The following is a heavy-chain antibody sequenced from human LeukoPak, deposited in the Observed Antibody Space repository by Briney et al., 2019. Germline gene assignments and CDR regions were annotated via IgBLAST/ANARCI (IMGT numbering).Heavy chain of an antibody. Sequence: GGSLRLSCAASGFTFSSYAMSWVRQAPGKGLEWVSAISGSGGSTYYADSVKGRFTISRDNSKNTLYLQMNSLRAEDTAVYYCAKLPYDFGIRNCYYYMDVWGKGNTVTVSS. CDR1: GFTFSSYA. D-gene: IGHD3-3*01. J-gene: IGHJ6*03. CDR2: ISGSGGST. V-gene: IGHV3-23*01. CDR3: AKLPYDFGIRNCYYYMDV.